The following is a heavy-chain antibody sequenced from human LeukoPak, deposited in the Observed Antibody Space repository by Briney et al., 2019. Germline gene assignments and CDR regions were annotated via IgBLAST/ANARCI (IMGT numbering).Heavy chain of an antibody. CDR2: INPNSGGT. CDR1: GYTFTGYY. Sequence: ASVKVSCKASGYTFTGYYMYWVRQAPGQGLEWMGWINPNSGGTNYAQKFQGRVTMTRDTSISTAYMELSRLRTDDTAVYYCARASAGGWHAGSVDYWGQGTLVTVSS. CDR3: ARASAGGWHAGSVDY. J-gene: IGHJ4*02. V-gene: IGHV1-2*02. D-gene: IGHD6-19*01.